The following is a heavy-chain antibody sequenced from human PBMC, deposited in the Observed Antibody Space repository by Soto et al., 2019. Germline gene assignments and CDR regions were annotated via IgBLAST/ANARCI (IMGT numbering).Heavy chain of an antibody. V-gene: IGHV3-23*01. J-gene: IGHJ4*02. D-gene: IGHD2-2*01. CDR2: ISGSGGST. CDR1: GFTFSSYA. CDR3: AKARGSSTPAPGSY. Sequence: SGGSLRLSCAASGFTFSSYAMSWVRPAPGKGLEWVSAISGSGGSTYYADSVKGRFTISRDNSKNTLYLQMNSLRAEDTAVYYCAKARGSSTPAPGSYWGQGTLVTVSS.